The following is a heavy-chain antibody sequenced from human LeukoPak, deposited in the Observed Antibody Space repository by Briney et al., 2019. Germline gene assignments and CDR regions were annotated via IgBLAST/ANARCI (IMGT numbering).Heavy chain of an antibody. CDR2: ITASTRTM. D-gene: IGHD6-19*01. CDR1: GFTFSTYS. Sequence: GSLRLSCAASGFTFSTYSMNWVRQAPGKGLEWISYITASTRTMYYADSVKGRFSISRDNAKNTLYLQMNSLRAEDTAVYYCARSGYNTGWYVNYWGQGTLVTVSS. CDR3: ARSGYNTGWYVNY. J-gene: IGHJ4*02. V-gene: IGHV3-48*04.